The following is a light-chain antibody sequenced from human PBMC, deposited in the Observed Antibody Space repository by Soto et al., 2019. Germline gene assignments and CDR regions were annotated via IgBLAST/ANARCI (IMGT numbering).Light chain of an antibody. CDR3: QQRADWPIT. CDR2: DAS. Sequence: EIVLTQSPATLSLSPGERATLSCRASQSVGSYLVWYQQKPGQAPRLLISDASNRATGIPARFSGSGSGTDFPLTISSLEPEDFGVYYCQQRADWPITFGQGTGLEIK. CDR1: QSVGSY. V-gene: IGKV3-11*01. J-gene: IGKJ5*01.